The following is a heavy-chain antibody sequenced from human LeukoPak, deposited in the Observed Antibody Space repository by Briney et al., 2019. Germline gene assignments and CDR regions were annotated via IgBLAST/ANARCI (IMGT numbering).Heavy chain of an antibody. CDR2: IRDSGSDM. CDR1: GFIFSTYP. J-gene: IGHJ4*02. Sequence: GGSLRLSCAASGFIFSTYPMTWVRQAPGKGPEWISNIRDSGSDMYYADSVKGRFTISRDNAKNSLYLQMDSLRAEDTAVYYCVRDLDWGFDSWGQGTLITVSS. D-gene: IGHD3-9*01. V-gene: IGHV3-48*01. CDR3: VRDLDWGFDS.